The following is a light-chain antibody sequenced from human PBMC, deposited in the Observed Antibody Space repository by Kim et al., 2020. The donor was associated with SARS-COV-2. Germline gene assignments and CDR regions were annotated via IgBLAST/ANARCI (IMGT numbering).Light chain of an antibody. CDR1: SGHRSYA. J-gene: IGLJ3*02. CDR3: QTWGTGIWV. V-gene: IGLV4-69*01. CDR2: LYSDGSH. Sequence: SVQLTCTRNSGHRSYASAWHQQQPEKGPRYLMKLYSDGSHYKGDGIPDRFSGSSSGAEYYLTISSLQSEDEADYYCQTWGTGIWVFGGGTKLTVL.